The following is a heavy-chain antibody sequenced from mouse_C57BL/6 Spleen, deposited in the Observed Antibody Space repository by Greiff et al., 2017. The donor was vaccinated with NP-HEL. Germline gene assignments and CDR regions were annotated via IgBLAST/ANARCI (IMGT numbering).Heavy chain of an antibody. J-gene: IGHJ2*01. CDR3: ARWGLLRGYFDY. V-gene: IGHV5-17*01. Sequence: EVMLVESGGGLVKPGGSLKLSCAASGFTFSDYGMHWVRQAPEKGLEWVAYISSGSSTIYYADTVKGRFTISRDNAKNTLFLQMTSLRSEDTAMYYCARWGLLRGYFDYWGQGTTLTVSS. CDR1: GFTFSDYG. CDR2: ISSGSSTI. D-gene: IGHD2-3*01.